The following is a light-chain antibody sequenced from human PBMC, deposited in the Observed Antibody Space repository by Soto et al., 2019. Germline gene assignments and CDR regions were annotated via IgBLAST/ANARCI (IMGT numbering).Light chain of an antibody. CDR1: QDISDF. V-gene: IGKV1-33*01. CDR2: DAS. Sequence: DIQMTQSPSALSASVGDRVTITCQASQDISDFLKWYQQQPGKAPKVLIYDASKLQTGVPSRFSGRGSGKDFTFTISSLQPDDSGTYYCQQFYDLPITFGQGTRLEIK. J-gene: IGKJ5*01. CDR3: QQFYDLPIT.